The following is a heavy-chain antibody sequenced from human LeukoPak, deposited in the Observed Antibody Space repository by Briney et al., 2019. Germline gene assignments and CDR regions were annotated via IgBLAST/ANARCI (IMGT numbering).Heavy chain of an antibody. V-gene: IGHV1-69*13. J-gene: IGHJ4*02. CDR2: IIPIFGTA. D-gene: IGHD5-24*01. CDR3: AREGDGYNNFDY. CDR1: GGTFSSYA. Sequence: SVKVSCKASGGTFSSYAISWVRQAPGQGLGWMGGIIPIFGTANYAQKFQGRVTITADESTSTAYMELSSLRSEDTAVYYCAREGDGYNNFDYWGQGALVTVSS.